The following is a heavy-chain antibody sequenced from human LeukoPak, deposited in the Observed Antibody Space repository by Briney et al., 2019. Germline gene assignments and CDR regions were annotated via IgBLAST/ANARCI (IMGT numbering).Heavy chain of an antibody. CDR2: INHSGST. D-gene: IGHD4-11*01. CDR1: GGSFSGYY. J-gene: IGHJ4*02. Sequence: SETLSLTCAVYGGSFSGYYWSWIRQPPGKGLEWIGEINHSGSTNYNPSLKSRVTISVDTSKNQFSLKLSSVTAADTAVYYCARDIKQYYFDYWGQGTLATVSS. CDR3: ARDIKQYYFDY. V-gene: IGHV4-34*01.